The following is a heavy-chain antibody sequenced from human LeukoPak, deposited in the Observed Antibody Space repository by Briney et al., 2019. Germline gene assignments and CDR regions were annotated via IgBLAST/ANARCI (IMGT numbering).Heavy chain of an antibody. D-gene: IGHD7-27*01. CDR3: TTGNWGPY. Sequence: GGSLRLSCAASGFTFSSYNMNWVRQAPGKGLEWVGRIKRKTDGGTTDYAAPVKGRFTISRDDSKNTLYLQMNSLKTEDTAVYYCTTGNWGPYWGQGTLVTVSS. V-gene: IGHV3-15*07. CDR1: GFTFSSYN. CDR2: IKRKTDGGTT. J-gene: IGHJ4*02.